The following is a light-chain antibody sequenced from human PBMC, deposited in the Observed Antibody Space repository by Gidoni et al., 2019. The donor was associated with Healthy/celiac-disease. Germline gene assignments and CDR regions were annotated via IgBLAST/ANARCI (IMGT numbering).Light chain of an antibody. V-gene: IGKV1-5*01. J-gene: IGKJ2*01. Sequence: IQMPRSPSTLSASVGDRVTITCRASQSISSWLAWYQQNPGKAPKLLIYDASSLESGVPSRFSGSGSGTEFTLTISSLQPDDFATYYCQQYNSYSTFGQGTKLEIK. CDR1: QSISSW. CDR3: QQYNSYST. CDR2: DAS.